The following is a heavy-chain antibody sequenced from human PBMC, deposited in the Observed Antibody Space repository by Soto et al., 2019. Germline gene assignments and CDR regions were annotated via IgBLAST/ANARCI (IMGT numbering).Heavy chain of an antibody. D-gene: IGHD2-15*01. Sequence: EVQLVESGGGLVQPGGSLRLSCAASGFTFSNYWMYWVRQAPGKGLEWVSRINSDGSVSSYADSVKGRLTISRDNVKNTLYLQMDSLRAEDTALYCCERGDCVGGTCDSLAGAFYYYMDVWGKGTTVTVFS. V-gene: IGHV3-74*02. CDR1: GFTFSNYW. J-gene: IGHJ6*03. CDR2: INSDGSVS. CDR3: ERGDCVGGTCDSLAGAFYYYMDV.